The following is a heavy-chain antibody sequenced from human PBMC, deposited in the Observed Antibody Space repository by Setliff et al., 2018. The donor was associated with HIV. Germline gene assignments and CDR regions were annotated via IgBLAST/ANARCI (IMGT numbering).Heavy chain of an antibody. Sequence: GGSLRLSCAASGFTFKNYGMPWVRQAPGKGLEWLAFIQYDGSNKYYADSVKGRFTISRDNSKNTVYLQMNSLSAEDTAVYYCARVGLTAGGFAYWGQGTLVTVSS. CDR3: ARVGLTAGGFAY. V-gene: IGHV3-30*02. D-gene: IGHD3-16*01. CDR1: GFTFKNYG. J-gene: IGHJ4*02. CDR2: IQYDGSNK.